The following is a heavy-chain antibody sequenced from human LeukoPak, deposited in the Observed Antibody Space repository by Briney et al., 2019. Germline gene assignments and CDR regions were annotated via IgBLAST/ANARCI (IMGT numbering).Heavy chain of an antibody. CDR1: GYSFTTYA. Sequence: ASVKGSCTASGYSFTTYALHWVRQAPGQRPEWMGWITPGNGNKKYSQKFQGRVAITRDTTASTASLGLSSLRSEDTAVYYCAREAPSSTWSFDNWGQGTLVTVSS. J-gene: IGHJ4*02. V-gene: IGHV1-3*01. CDR3: AREAPSSTWSFDN. CDR2: ITPGNGNK. D-gene: IGHD6-13*01.